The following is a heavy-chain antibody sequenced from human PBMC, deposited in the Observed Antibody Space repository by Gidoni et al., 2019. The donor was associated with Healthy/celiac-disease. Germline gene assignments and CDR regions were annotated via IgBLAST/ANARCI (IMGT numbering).Heavy chain of an antibody. CDR2: IYHSGST. D-gene: IGHD3-10*01. Sequence: QVQLQESGPGLVKPSETLSLTCTVSGYSISSGYYWGWIRQPPGKGLEWIGSIYHSGSTYYNPSLKSRVTISVDTSKNQFSLKLSSVTAADTAVYYCARDRLVYGSGSYYWNWFDPWGQGTLVTVSS. CDR1: GYSISSGYY. V-gene: IGHV4-38-2*02. CDR3: ARDRLVYGSGSYYWNWFDP. J-gene: IGHJ5*02.